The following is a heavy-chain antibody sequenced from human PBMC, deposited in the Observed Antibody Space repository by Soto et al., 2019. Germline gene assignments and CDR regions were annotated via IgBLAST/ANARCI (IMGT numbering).Heavy chain of an antibody. J-gene: IGHJ4*02. D-gene: IGHD3-10*02. CDR3: ARSSVRGWSY. Sequence: PSETLSLTCAVYGGSFSGYYWTWIRQPPGKGLEWIGEITHSGSTNYNPSLKSRVTISVDTSKSQFSLNLNSVTAADTAVYYCARSSVRGWSYWGQGTLVTSPQ. CDR2: ITHSGST. V-gene: IGHV4-34*01. CDR1: GGSFSGYY.